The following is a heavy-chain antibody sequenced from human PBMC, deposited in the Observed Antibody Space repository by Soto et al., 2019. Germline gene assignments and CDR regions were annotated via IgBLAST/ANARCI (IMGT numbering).Heavy chain of an antibody. Sequence: QVQLVESGGGVVQPGRSLRLSCAASGLTFSSYAMHWVRQAPGKGLEWVAVISYDGSNKYYADSVKGRFTISRDNYKDMLYLQMNSLRAEDTAVYYCARRIQPYYFDYWGQGTVVTVSS. V-gene: IGHV3-30-3*01. D-gene: IGHD5-18*01. CDR2: ISYDGSNK. J-gene: IGHJ4*02. CDR1: GLTFSSYA. CDR3: ARRIQPYYFDY.